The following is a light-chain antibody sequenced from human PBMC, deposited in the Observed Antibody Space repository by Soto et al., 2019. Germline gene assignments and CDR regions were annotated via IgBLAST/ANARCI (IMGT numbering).Light chain of an antibody. CDR1: SGHSTYD. V-gene: IGLV4-69*01. Sequence: QSVLTQSPSASASLGASVKLTCTLSSGHSTYDIAWHQQQPDKGPRFLMTDNIGGSHNKGDGIPDRFSGSSSGAERYLTISSLQSEDEADYSCQTWVTGYVVFGGGTKLTVL. J-gene: IGLJ2*01. CDR2: DNIGGSH. CDR3: QTWVTGYVV.